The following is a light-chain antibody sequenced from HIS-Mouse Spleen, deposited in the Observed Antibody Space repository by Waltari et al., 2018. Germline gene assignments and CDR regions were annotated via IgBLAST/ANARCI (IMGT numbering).Light chain of an antibody. V-gene: IGLV2-14*03. CDR3: SSYTSSSFNVV. J-gene: IGLJ2*01. CDR2: DVS. Sequence: QSALTQPASVSGSPGQSITISCTGTSSDVGGYNYVSWYQQHPGKAPKHMIYDVSNPPSGGSNRFSGSKSCNTASLTISGLQAEDEADYYCSSYTSSSFNVVFGGGTKLTVL. CDR1: SSDVGGYNY.